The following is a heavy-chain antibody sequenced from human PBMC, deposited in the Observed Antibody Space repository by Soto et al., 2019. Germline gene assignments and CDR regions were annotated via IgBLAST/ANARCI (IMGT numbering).Heavy chain of an antibody. D-gene: IGHD6-13*01. Sequence: QVQLVQSGAEVKKPGASVKVSCKASGYTFTSYGISWVRQAPGQGLEWMGWISAYNGNTNYAQNLQGRVTMTTGTSTSTAEMELRSLRSGDTAVYYCAGVTRERGAITAGYWGQGTLVTVSS. V-gene: IGHV1-18*01. J-gene: IGHJ4*02. CDR2: ISAYNGNT. CDR1: GYTFTSYG. CDR3: AGVTRERGAITAGY.